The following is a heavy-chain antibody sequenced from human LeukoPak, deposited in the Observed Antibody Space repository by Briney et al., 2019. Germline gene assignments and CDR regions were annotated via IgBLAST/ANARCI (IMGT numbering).Heavy chain of an antibody. V-gene: IGHV1-2*06. CDR2: INPNSGGT. CDR3: AREIRVGNWIDP. CDR1: GYTFTGYY. J-gene: IGHJ5*02. D-gene: IGHD3-10*01. Sequence: ASVKVSCKASGYTFTGYYMHWVRQAPGQGLEWMGRINPNSGGTNYAQKFQGRVTMTRDTSISTAYMELSRLRSDDTAVYYCAREIRVGNWIDPWGQGTLVTVSS.